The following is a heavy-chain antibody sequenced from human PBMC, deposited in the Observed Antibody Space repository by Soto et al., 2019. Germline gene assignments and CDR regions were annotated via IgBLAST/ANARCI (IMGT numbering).Heavy chain of an antibody. V-gene: IGHV2-5*02. D-gene: IGHD5-12*01. CDR3: AHGVGYDRGGWFDP. Sequence: QITLKESGPTLVKPTQTLTLTCTFSGFSLSTSGVGVGWIRQPPGKALEWLALIYWDDDKRYSPSLKSRLTSTNDTTKNQVFLTMTNMYPVDTATYCCAHGVGYDRGGWFDPWGQGTLVTVSS. CDR1: GFSLSTSGVG. J-gene: IGHJ5*02. CDR2: IYWDDDK.